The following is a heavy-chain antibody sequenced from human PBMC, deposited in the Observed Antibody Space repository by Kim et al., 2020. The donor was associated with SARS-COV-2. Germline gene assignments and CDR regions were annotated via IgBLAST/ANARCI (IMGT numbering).Heavy chain of an antibody. CDR3: AKVRLLHDYGDLYYFDY. CDR1: GFTFSSYA. Sequence: GGSLRLSCAASGFTFSSYAMSWVRQAPGKGLEWVSAISGSGGSTYYADSVKGRFTISRDNSKNTLYLQMNSLRAEDTAVYYCAKVRLLHDYGDLYYFDYWGQGTLVTVSS. D-gene: IGHD4-17*01. J-gene: IGHJ4*02. V-gene: IGHV3-23*01. CDR2: ISGSGGST.